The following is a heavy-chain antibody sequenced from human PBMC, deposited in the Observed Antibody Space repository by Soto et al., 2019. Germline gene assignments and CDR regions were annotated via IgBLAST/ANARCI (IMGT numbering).Heavy chain of an antibody. Sequence: GGSLRLSCAASGFTFSSYAMSWVRQAPGKGLEWVSAISGSGGSTYYADSVKGRFTISRDNSKNTLYLQMNSLRAEDTAVYYCAKASPYGSGSYHYYYYYMDVWGKGTTVTVSS. J-gene: IGHJ6*03. V-gene: IGHV3-23*01. CDR2: ISGSGGST. CDR1: GFTFSSYA. CDR3: AKASPYGSGSYHYYYYYMDV. D-gene: IGHD3-10*01.